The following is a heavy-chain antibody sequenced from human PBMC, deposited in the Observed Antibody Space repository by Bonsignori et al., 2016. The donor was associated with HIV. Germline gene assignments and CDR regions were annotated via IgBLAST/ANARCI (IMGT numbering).Heavy chain of an antibody. V-gene: IGHV3-23*01. J-gene: IGHJ6*03. D-gene: IGHD3-22*01. Sequence: VRQAPGKGLEWVSAISGSGGSTYYADSVKGRFTISRDNSKNTLYLQMNSLRAEDTAVYYCAKQNITMIVVVIPYYMDVWGKGTTVTVSS. CDR2: ISGSGGST. CDR3: AKQNITMIVVVIPYYMDV.